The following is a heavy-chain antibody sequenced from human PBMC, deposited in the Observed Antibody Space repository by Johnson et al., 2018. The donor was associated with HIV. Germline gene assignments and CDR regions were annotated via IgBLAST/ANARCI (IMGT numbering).Heavy chain of an antibody. D-gene: IGHD2-8*02. J-gene: IGHJ3*02. CDR3: TTDPYGWDAFDI. V-gene: IGHV3-15*01. CDR2: IRSNTDGGTT. CDR1: GFTFSNAW. Sequence: VQLVESGGGLVKPGGSLRLSCAASGFTFSNAWMSWVRQVPGKGLEWVGRIRSNTDGGTTDYAAPVKGRFTISRDDSNNTLYLQMNSLTTEDTAVYYCTTDPYGWDAFDIWGQGTMVTISS.